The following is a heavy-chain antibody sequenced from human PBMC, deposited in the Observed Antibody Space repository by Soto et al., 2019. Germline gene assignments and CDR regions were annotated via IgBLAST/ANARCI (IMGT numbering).Heavy chain of an antibody. CDR3: ARSGGSSGYFDY. Sequence: GESLKISCEGSGYSVTSYWIGWVRQMPGKGLEWMGIIYPADSHTRYSPSFQGQVTISADKSISTAYLQWSSLKASDTAMYYWARSGGSSGYFDYWGQGTLVTVSS. V-gene: IGHV5-51*01. D-gene: IGHD2-15*01. CDR1: GYSVTSYW. CDR2: IYPADSHT. J-gene: IGHJ4*02.